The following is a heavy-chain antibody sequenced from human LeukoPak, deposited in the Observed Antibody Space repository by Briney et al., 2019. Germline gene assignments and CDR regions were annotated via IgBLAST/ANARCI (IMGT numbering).Heavy chain of an antibody. V-gene: IGHV4-39*07. J-gene: IGHJ4*02. CDR2: IYYSGST. CDR3: ARDKGRGGRPFDY. CDR1: GGSISSSSYY. Sequence: SETLSLTCTVSGGSISSSSYYWGWIRQPPGKGLEWIGSIYYSGSTYYNPSLKSRVTISVDRSKNQFSLKLSSVTAADTAVYYCARDKGRGGRPFDYWGQGTLVTVSS. D-gene: IGHD1-1*01.